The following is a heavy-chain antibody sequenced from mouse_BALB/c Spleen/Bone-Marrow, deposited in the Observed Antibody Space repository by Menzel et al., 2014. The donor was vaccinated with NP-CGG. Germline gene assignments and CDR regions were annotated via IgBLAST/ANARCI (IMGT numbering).Heavy chain of an antibody. D-gene: IGHD2-14*01. Sequence: EVKLVESGGGLVQPGGSLKLSCAASGFDFSRYWMSWVRQAPGEGLEWIGEINPDSSTINYTPSLKDKFIISRDNANKPMYQQRSKVRSEDTARYYCGRPVYRNDPPAYWGQGTTLTVSS. V-gene: IGHV4-1*02. CDR2: INPDSSTI. CDR3: GRPVYRNDPPAY. CDR1: GFDFSRYW. J-gene: IGHJ2*01.